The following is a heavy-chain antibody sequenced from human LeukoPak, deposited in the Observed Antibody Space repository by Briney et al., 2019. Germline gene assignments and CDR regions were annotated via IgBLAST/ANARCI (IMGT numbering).Heavy chain of an antibody. CDR2: ISYDGSNK. Sequence: PGRSLRLSCAASGFTFSSYAMHWVRQAPGKGLEWVAVISYDGSNKYYADSVKGRFTISRDNSKNTLYLQMNSLRAEDTAVYYCAREGGGEMVYWGQGTLVTVSS. CDR1: GFTFSSYA. J-gene: IGHJ4*02. D-gene: IGHD2-21*01. CDR3: AREGGGEMVY. V-gene: IGHV3-30-3*01.